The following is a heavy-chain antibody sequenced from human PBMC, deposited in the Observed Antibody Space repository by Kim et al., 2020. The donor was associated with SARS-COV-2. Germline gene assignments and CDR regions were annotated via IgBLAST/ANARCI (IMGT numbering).Heavy chain of an antibody. V-gene: IGHV4-61*01. CDR2: IYYSGST. CDR1: GGSVSSGSSY. D-gene: IGHD3-22*01. CDR3: ARERPANNYYDSTPFDY. J-gene: IGHJ4*02. Sequence: SETLSLTCTVSGGSVSSGSSYWSWIWQPPGQGLEWIGYIYYSGSTNYNPSLKSRVTISVDTSKNQFSLNLSSVTAADTAVYYCARERPANNYYDSTPFDYWGQGTLVTVSS.